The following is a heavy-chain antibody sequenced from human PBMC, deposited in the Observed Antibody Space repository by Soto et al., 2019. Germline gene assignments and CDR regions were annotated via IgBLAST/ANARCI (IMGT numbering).Heavy chain of an antibody. J-gene: IGHJ3*02. CDR2: IYWDDDK. D-gene: IGHD3-22*01. Sequence: QITLKESGPTLVKPTQTLTLTCTFSGFSLSTSGVGVGWIRQPPGKALEWLALIYWDDDKRYSPSLKSRLTITKDPSKNQVVLTMTNMDPVDTATYYCAHYYESSGAQERHAFDIWGQGTMVTVSS. V-gene: IGHV2-5*02. CDR1: GFSLSTSGVG. CDR3: AHYYESSGAQERHAFDI.